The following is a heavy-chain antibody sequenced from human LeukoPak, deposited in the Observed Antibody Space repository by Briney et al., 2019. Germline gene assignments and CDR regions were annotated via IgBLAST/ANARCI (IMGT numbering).Heavy chain of an antibody. J-gene: IGHJ5*02. CDR2: MNPNSGNT. CDR1: GYTFTSYD. CDR3: ARYSSGWYWEDWFDP. D-gene: IGHD6-19*01. V-gene: IGHV1-8*01. Sequence: ASVKVSCKASGYTFTSYDINWVRQATGQGLEWMGWMNPNSGNTGYAKKFQGRVTMTRNTSISTAYMELSSLRSEDTAVYYCARYSSGWYWEDWFDPWGQGTLVTVSS.